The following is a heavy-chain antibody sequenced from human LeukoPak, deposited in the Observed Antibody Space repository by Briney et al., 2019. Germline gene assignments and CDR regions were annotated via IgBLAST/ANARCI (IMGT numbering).Heavy chain of an antibody. V-gene: IGHV5-51*01. D-gene: IGHD3-9*01. Sequence: GESLKISCKGSGYIFTNYWIGWVRQMPGKGLEWMGIIYPGDSDTRYSPSFQGQVTISADKSVSTAYLQWSSLKASDTAMYYCARRTPDYYDILTGYGWFDPWGQGTLVTVSS. J-gene: IGHJ5*02. CDR2: IYPGDSDT. CDR3: ARRTPDYYDILTGYGWFDP. CDR1: GYIFTNYW.